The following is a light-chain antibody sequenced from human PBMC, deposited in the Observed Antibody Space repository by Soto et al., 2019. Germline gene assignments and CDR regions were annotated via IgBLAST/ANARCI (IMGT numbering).Light chain of an antibody. Sequence: DIQMTQSPSTLSASVGDRVTITCRASQSISTWLAWYQQKPGEAPKLLIYEGSILERGVPSRFSGSGSGTEFTLTISSLQPDDFATFYCQQYNTYSRTFGQGTKVEVK. CDR2: EGS. CDR3: QQYNTYSRT. V-gene: IGKV1-5*03. CDR1: QSISTW. J-gene: IGKJ1*01.